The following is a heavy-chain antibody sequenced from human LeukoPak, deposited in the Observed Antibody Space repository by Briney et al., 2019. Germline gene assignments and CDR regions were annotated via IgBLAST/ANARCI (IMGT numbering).Heavy chain of an antibody. J-gene: IGHJ4*02. Sequence: GGSLRLSCAASGLTFSSHWMHWVRQAPGKGLVWVSRITNDGSSTTYADSVKGRFTISRDNAKNSLYLQMNSLRAEDTALYYCAKIAVAGTYFDYWGQGTLVTVSS. CDR3: AKIAVAGTYFDY. CDR2: ITNDGSST. CDR1: GLTFSSHW. V-gene: IGHV3-74*01. D-gene: IGHD6-19*01.